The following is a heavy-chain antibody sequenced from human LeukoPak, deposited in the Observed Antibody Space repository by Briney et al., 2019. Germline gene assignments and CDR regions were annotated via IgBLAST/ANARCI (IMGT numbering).Heavy chain of an antibody. D-gene: IGHD3-10*01. CDR3: ARVSMVRGGDY. Sequence: PSETLSLTCTVSGGSISSYYWSWIRQPPGKGLEWIGYIYYSGSTNYNPSLKSRVTISVDTSKNQFSLKLSSVTAADTAVYYCARVSMVRGGDYWGQGTLVTVSS. CDR1: GGSISSYY. J-gene: IGHJ4*02. V-gene: IGHV4-59*01. CDR2: IYYSGST.